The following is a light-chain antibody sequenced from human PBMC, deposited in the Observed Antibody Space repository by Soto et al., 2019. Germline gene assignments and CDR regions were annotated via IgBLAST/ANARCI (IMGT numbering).Light chain of an antibody. Sequence: DIQMTQSPSTLSASVGDKITITCRASQSISSWLAWYQQKPGKAPKLLIYKASSLESGVPSRFSGSGSGTEFTLTISSLQPDDFATYYCQQYNSYPYTFXQGTKVDIK. CDR2: KAS. CDR1: QSISSW. V-gene: IGKV1-5*03. J-gene: IGKJ2*01. CDR3: QQYNSYPYT.